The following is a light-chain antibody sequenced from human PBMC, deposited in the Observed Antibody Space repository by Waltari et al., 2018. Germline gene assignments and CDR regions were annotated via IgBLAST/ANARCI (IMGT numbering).Light chain of an antibody. CDR1: SSNIGNNY. CDR2: ENN. J-gene: IGLJ2*01. Sequence: QSVLTQPPSVSAAPGQKGTISCSGSSSNIGNNYVSWYQQLPGTAPKLLIYENNKRPSGIPDRFSGSKSGTSATLGITGLQTGDEADYYCGTWDSSLSAFVVFGGGTKLTVL. CDR3: GTWDSSLSAFVV. V-gene: IGLV1-51*02.